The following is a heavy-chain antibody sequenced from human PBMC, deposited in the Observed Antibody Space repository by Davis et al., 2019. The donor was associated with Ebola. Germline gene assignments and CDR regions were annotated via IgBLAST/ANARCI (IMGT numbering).Heavy chain of an antibody. Sequence: PGGSLRLSCAASGFTVSSNYMSWVRQAPGKGLEWVSVIYSGGSTYYADSVKGRFTISRHNSKNTLYLQMNSLRAEDTAVYYCARDRYDSSGGKYFDLWGRGTLVTVSS. J-gene: IGHJ2*01. CDR2: IYSGGST. CDR3: ARDRYDSSGGKYFDL. V-gene: IGHV3-53*04. CDR1: GFTVSSNY. D-gene: IGHD3-22*01.